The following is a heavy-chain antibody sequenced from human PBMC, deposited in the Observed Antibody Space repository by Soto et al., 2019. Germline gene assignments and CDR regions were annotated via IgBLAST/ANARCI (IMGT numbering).Heavy chain of an antibody. Sequence: PSETLSLTCTVSGGSISSSSYYWGWIRQPPGKGLEWIGSIYYSGSTYYNPSLKSRVTISVDTSNNQFSLKLSSVTAADTAVYYCARQAGGGSSRYYYYYGMDVLGQGTTVTVSS. J-gene: IGHJ6*02. V-gene: IGHV4-39*01. CDR3: ARQAGGGSSRYYYYYGMDV. D-gene: IGHD6-13*01. CDR2: IYYSGST. CDR1: GGSISSSSYY.